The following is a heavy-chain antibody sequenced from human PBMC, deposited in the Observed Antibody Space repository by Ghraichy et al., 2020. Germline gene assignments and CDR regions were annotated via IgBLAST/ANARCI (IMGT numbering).Heavy chain of an antibody. J-gene: IGHJ5*02. Sequence: ASVKVSCKASGYTFTSYYMHWVRQAPGQGLEWMGIINPSGGSTSYAQKFQGRVTMTRDTSTSTVYMELSSLRSEDTAVYYCARGPVLRFLEWSQVPQKYNWFDPWGQGTLVTVSS. CDR1: GYTFTSYY. CDR2: INPSGGST. D-gene: IGHD3-3*01. CDR3: ARGPVLRFLEWSQVPQKYNWFDP. V-gene: IGHV1-46*01.